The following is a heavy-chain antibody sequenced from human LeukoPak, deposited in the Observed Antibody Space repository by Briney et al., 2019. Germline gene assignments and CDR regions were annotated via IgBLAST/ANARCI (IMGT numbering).Heavy chain of an antibody. CDR3: ARILRLTRDGMDV. J-gene: IGHJ6*02. CDR2: ISSSSSYI. V-gene: IGHV3-21*01. Sequence: GGSLRLSCAASGFTFSSYSMNWVRQAPGKGLEWVSSISSSSSYIYYADSVKGRFTISRDNAKNSLYLQMNSLRAEDTAVYYCARILRLTRDGMDVWGQGTTVTVSS. CDR1: GFTFSSYS.